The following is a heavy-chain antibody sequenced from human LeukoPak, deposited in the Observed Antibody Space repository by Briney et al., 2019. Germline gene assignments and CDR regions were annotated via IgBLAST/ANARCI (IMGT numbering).Heavy chain of an antibody. V-gene: IGHV4-38-2*02. CDR2: IYHSGST. Sequence: SETLSLTCTVSGYSISSGYYWGWIRQPPGKGLEWIGSIYHSGSTYYNPSLKGRVTISVDTSKNQFSLKLSSVTAADTAVYYCARELERWYYDSRGAFDPWGQGTLVTVSS. CDR1: GYSISSGYY. CDR3: ARELERWYYDSRGAFDP. D-gene: IGHD3-22*01. J-gene: IGHJ5*02.